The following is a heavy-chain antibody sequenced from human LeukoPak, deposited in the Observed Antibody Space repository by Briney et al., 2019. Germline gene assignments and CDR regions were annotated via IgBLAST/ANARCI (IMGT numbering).Heavy chain of an antibody. V-gene: IGHV4-39*01. Sequence: SETLSLTCTVSGGSISSSSYYWGWIRQPPGKGLEWIGSIYYSRSTYYDPSLKSRVTISVDTSKNQFSLKLSSVTAADTAVYYCATFGVVIPDDYWGQGTLVTVSS. CDR3: ATFGVVIPDDY. J-gene: IGHJ4*02. CDR2: IYYSRST. D-gene: IGHD3-3*01. CDR1: GGSISSSSYY.